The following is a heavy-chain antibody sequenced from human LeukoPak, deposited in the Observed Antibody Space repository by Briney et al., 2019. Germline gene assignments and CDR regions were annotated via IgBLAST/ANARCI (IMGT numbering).Heavy chain of an antibody. J-gene: IGHJ4*02. D-gene: IGHD3-10*01. CDR2: IKSKTDGETT. CDR3: TTDLGTYYHGSQRLIPIDY. Sequence: GGSLRLSGVDSGFTFTNAWMSWVRQAPGKGLEWIGRIKSKTDGETTNYAEPVRGRFTISRDDSKSAVYLQMNSLKIGDTAVYYCTTDLGTYYHGSQRLIPIDYWGQGTLVTVSS. CDR1: GFTFTNAW. V-gene: IGHV3-15*01.